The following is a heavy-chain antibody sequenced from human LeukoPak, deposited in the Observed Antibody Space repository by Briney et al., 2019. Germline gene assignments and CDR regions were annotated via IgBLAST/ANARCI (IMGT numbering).Heavy chain of an antibody. CDR3: AREFSSWLDY. CDR1: AFTFSSYS. D-gene: IGHD6-13*01. Sequence: GGSLRLSCAASAFTFSSYSMNWVRHAPGKVLEWVSSISSSSSYIYYADSVKGRFTISRDNAKNSLYLQMNSLRAEDTAVYYCAREFSSWLDYWGQETLGTVSS. CDR2: ISSSSSYI. J-gene: IGHJ4*02. V-gene: IGHV3-21*01.